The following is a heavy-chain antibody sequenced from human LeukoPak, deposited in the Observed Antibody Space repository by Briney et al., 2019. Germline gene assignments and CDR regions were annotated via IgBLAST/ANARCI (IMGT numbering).Heavy chain of an antibody. CDR2: ISNTYSAI. CDR1: GFSVSNYG. J-gene: IGHJ4*02. Sequence: PGGSLRLSCAASGFSVSNYGVNWVRQAPGKGLEWVSCISNTYSAIYYADSVKGRFTVSRDNAKNSAYLQMNSLTVEDTAVYYCARDPTSDRFQYFDFWGQGALVTVSS. D-gene: IGHD2-21*02. V-gene: IGHV3-21*06. CDR3: ARDPTSDRFQYFDF.